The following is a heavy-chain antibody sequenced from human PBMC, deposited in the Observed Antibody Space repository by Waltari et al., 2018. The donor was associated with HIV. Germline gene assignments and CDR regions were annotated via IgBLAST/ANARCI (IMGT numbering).Heavy chain of an antibody. Sequence: EVQLVESGGGLVQPGGSLRLSCAASGLLFSNYAMHWVRQVPGRGLESVSSITSSGGTTYYADSVKGRFTISRDNSNNTLFLQMRSLRTEDTGIYYCLNGSSKLPFDSWGHGTLVTVSS. CDR2: ITSSGGTT. CDR3: LNGSSKLPFDS. D-gene: IGHD1-1*01. V-gene: IGHV3-64D*08. J-gene: IGHJ4*01. CDR1: GLLFSNYA.